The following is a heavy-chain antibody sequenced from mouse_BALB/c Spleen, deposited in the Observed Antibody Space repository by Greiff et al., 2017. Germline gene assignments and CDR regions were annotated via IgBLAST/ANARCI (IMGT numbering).Heavy chain of an antibody. CDR3: ARSSGNYDYAMDY. CDR1: GFSLTGYG. V-gene: IGHV2-6-7*01. J-gene: IGHJ4*01. D-gene: IGHD2-1*01. CDR2: IWGYGST. Sequence: VQLQQSGPGLVAPSQSLSITCTVSGFSLTGYGVNWVRQPPGKGLEWLGMIWGYGSTDYNSALKSRLSISKDNSKSQVFLKMNSLQTDDTARYYCARSSGNYDYAMDYWGQGTSVTVSS.